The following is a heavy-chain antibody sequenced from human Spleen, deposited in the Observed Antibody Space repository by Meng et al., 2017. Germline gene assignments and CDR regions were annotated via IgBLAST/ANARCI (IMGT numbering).Heavy chain of an antibody. CDR3: ARDLGWVLFDY. J-gene: IGHJ4*02. CDR1: GLHFGADI. CDR2: IVSDGGIT. V-gene: IGHV3-74*01. D-gene: IGHD3-3*01. Sequence: VGGGGGEVQARGPLALSCGASGLHFGADIMHWVRQSPGKGLEWISRIVSDGGITTYADSVKGRFTVSRDNAKNTLYLQMNSLRADDTAVYYCARDLGWVLFDYWGQGALVTVSS.